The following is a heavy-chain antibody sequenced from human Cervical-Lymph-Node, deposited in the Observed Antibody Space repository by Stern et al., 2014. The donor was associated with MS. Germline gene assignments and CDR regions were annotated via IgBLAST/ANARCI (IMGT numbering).Heavy chain of an antibody. J-gene: IGHJ4*02. D-gene: IGHD6-13*01. Sequence: VQLEESGPGLVKPSQTLSLTCTVSGGSISSGGYYWSWIRPHPGKGLEGIGYFYYSGSTYYNPSLKSRVTISVDTSKNQFSLKLSSVTAADTAVYYCAREIAAAGHFDYWGQGTLVTVSS. CDR2: FYYSGST. CDR3: AREIAAAGHFDY. CDR1: GGSISSGGYY. V-gene: IGHV4-31*03.